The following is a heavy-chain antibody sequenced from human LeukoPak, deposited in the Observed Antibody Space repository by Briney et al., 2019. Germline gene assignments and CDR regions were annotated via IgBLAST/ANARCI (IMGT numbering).Heavy chain of an antibody. CDR3: ARLTINRRDIAAP. V-gene: IGHV3-30*04. CDR2: ISYDGSNK. J-gene: IGHJ4*02. D-gene: IGHD6-6*01. CDR1: GFTFSSYA. Sequence: GGSLRLSCAASGFTFSSYAMHWVRQAPGKGLEWVAVISYDGSNKYYADSVKGRFTISRDNSKNTLYLQMNSLRAEDTAVYYCARLTINRRDIAAPWGQGTLVTVSS.